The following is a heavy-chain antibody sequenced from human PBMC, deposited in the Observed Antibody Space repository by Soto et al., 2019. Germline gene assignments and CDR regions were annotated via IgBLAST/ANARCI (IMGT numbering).Heavy chain of an antibody. CDR2: IIPILDTA. D-gene: IGHD3-22*01. Sequence: SVKVSCKASGGTFSSNAISWVRQAAGQGLEWMGGIIPILDTAKYAQKFQGRVTITADKSTSTAYMEVGSLRSEDTAVYYCARATTGPSSVRVYYHYGMDVWGQGTTVTVSS. V-gene: IGHV1-69*10. CDR3: ARATTGPSSVRVYYHYGMDV. CDR1: GGTFSSNA. J-gene: IGHJ6*02.